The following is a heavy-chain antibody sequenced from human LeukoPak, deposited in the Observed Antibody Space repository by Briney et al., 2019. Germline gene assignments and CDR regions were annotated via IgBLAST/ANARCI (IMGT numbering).Heavy chain of an antibody. D-gene: IGHD2/OR15-2a*01. CDR3: AKDLTATTFSEYNWFDP. Sequence: PGGSLRLSCTASGFTFSDYAVSWVRQAPGKGLEWVAFIRYDGSNKYYADSVKGRFTISRDNSKNTLYLQMNSLRAEDTAVYYCAKDLTATTFSEYNWFDPWGQGTLVTVSS. CDR1: GFTFSDYA. J-gene: IGHJ5*02. V-gene: IGHV3-30*02. CDR2: IRYDGSNK.